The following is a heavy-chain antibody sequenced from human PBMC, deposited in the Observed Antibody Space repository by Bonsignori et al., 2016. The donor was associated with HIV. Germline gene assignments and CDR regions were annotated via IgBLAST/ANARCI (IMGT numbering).Heavy chain of an antibody. D-gene: IGHD3-22*01. J-gene: IGHJ4*02. CDR3: ARSVYYDSSGYYSAFGY. V-gene: IGHV1-69*13. Sequence: SVKVSCKASGGTFSTYTINWVRQAPGQGLEWMGGIIPIFGTANYAQKFQGRVTITADESTSTAYMELSSLRSEDTAVYYCARSVYYDSSGYYSAFGYWGQGTLVTVSS. CDR2: IIPIFGTA. CDR1: GGTFSTYT.